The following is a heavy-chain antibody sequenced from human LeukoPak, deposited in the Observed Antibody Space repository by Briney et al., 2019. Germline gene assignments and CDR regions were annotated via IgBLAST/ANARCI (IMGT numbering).Heavy chain of an antibody. CDR1: GYSFTSHY. V-gene: IGHV1-46*01. J-gene: IGHJ6*03. D-gene: IGHD3-10*01. Sequence: GASVKVSCKASGYSFTSHYMHWVRQAPGQGLEWMGIINPSGGITNYAQKFQGRVTMTRDMSTSTVYMELSSLRSEDTAVYYCARGLGQAGYYYMDVWGKGTTVTVSS. CDR2: INPSGGIT. CDR3: ARGLGQAGYYYMDV.